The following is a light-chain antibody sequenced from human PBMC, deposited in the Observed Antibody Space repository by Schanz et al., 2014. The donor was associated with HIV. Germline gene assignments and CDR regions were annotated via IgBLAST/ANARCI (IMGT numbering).Light chain of an antibody. V-gene: IGKV3-20*01. CDR1: QSISRNY. J-gene: IGKJ4*01. CDR2: AAS. CDR3: QQYDNWPLT. Sequence: EIVLTQSPGTLSLSPGERATLFCRASQSISRNYLAWFQQKPGQAPRLLMYAASSRATGIPDRFSGSGSGTEFTLTISSLQSEDFAIYFCQQYDNWPLTFGGGTKVEIK.